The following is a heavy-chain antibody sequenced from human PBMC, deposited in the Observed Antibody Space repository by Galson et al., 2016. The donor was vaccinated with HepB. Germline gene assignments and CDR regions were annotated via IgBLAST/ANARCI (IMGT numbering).Heavy chain of an antibody. CDR1: GFTFSSYG. Sequence: SLRLSCAASGFTFSSYGMHWVRQAPGKGLEWVAVISYDGSNKYYADSVKGRFTISRDNSKNTLYLQMNSLRAEDTAVYYCARSVGRGPAAHFYFWGQGTLVTVSS. CDR3: ARSVGRGPAAHFYF. D-gene: IGHD2-2*01. J-gene: IGHJ4*02. V-gene: IGHV3-30*03. CDR2: ISYDGSNK.